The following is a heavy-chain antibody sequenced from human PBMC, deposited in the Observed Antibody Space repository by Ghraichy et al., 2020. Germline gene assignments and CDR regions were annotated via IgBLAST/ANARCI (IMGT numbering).Heavy chain of an antibody. V-gene: IGHV3-30*18. CDR1: GFSFSTSG. CDR2: ISHYGIDI. J-gene: IGHJ5*02. CDR3: AKKTPGGVYVGPGS. Sequence: GGSLRLSCAASGFSFSTSGMHWVRQAPGKGLEWVAMISHYGIDIYYADSVKGRCTISRDNSKNTLYLQMTSLRAEDTAVYYCAKKTPGGVYVGPGSWGQGALVTVSS. D-gene: IGHD2-8*01.